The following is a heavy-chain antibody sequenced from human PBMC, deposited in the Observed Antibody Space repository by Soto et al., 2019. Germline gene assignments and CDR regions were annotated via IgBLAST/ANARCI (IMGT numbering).Heavy chain of an antibody. CDR3: AREGAAPYYYYGMDV. Sequence: QVQLQESGPGLVKPSQTLSLTCTVSGGSISSGGYFWSWIRQHPGKGLEWIGFIYYSGSTYYNPSRKSRVTISVDTSKNQFSPKLSSVTAADTAVYYCAREGAAPYYYYGMDVWGQGTTVTVSS. V-gene: IGHV4-31*03. CDR1: GGSISSGGYF. D-gene: IGHD6-6*01. J-gene: IGHJ6*02. CDR2: IYYSGST.